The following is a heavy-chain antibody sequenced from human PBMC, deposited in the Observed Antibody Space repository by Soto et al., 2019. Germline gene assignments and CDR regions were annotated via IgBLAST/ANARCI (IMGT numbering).Heavy chain of an antibody. CDR2: ISYDGNNK. D-gene: IGHD1-26*01. CDR1: GFTFSSFG. V-gene: IGHV3-30*18. CDR3: SKQQVGATDYYYYGMGV. Sequence: QVQLVESGGGVVQPGRSLRLSCAASGFTFSSFGMHWVRQAPGKGLEWVALISYDGNNKYSADSVKGRFTISRDNSKNTLYLQMNSLRAEDTAVYYCSKQQVGATDYYYYGMGVWGQGTTVTVSS. J-gene: IGHJ6*02.